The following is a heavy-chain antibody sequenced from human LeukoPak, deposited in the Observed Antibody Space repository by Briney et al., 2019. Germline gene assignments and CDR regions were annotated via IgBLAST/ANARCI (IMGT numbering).Heavy chain of an antibody. Sequence: GASVKVSCKASGYTFTGYYMHWVRQAPGQGXEWMGXINPNSGGTNYAQKFQGRVTMTRDTSISTAYMELSRLRSDDTAVYYCARGLGKPVDYYYGMDVWGQGTTVTVSS. J-gene: IGHJ6*02. CDR1: GYTFTGYY. CDR3: ARGLGKPVDYYYGMDV. V-gene: IGHV1-2*02. CDR2: INPNSGGT. D-gene: IGHD6-19*01.